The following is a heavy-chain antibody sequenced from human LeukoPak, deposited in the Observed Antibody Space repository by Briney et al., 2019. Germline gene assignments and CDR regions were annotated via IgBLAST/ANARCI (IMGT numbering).Heavy chain of an antibody. J-gene: IGHJ4*02. D-gene: IGHD6-19*01. CDR2: ISTSGSII. V-gene: IGHV3-11*04. Sequence: PGGSLRLSCAASGFTFSDYDMSWVRQAPGKVMEWVSYISTSGSIIYYAGSVNGRFTISRDNAKNSLFLQMNSLRAEDTAVYYCAREGQWLVKYYFDYWGQGTLVTVSS. CDR1: GFTFSDYD. CDR3: AREGQWLVKYYFDY.